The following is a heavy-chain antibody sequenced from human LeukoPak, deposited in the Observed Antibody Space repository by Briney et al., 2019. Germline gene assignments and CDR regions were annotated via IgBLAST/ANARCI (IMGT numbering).Heavy chain of an antibody. D-gene: IGHD2-15*01. V-gene: IGHV4-39*07. J-gene: IGHJ5*02. CDR1: GGSISSSSYY. CDR2: IYYSGST. Sequence: SETLSLTCTVPGGSISSSSYYWGWIRQPPGKGLEWIGSIYYSGSTYYNPSLKSRVTISVDTSKNQFSLKLSSVTAADTAVYYCARLLPLGPWGQGTLVTVSS. CDR3: ARLLPLGP.